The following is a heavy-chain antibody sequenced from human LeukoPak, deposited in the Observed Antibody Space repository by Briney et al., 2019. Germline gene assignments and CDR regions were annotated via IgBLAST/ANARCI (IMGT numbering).Heavy chain of an antibody. V-gene: IGHV4-30-2*01. Sequence: SQTLSLTCAVSGGSISSGGYSWSWIRQPPGKGLEWIGYIYHSGSTYYNPSLKSRVTISVDRSKNQFSLKLSSVTAADTAVYYCARAKQSYYYDSSGYYSPYFDYWGQGTLVTVSS. CDR3: ARAKQSYYYDSSGYYSPYFDY. CDR2: IYHSGST. CDR1: GGSISSGGYS. J-gene: IGHJ4*02. D-gene: IGHD3-22*01.